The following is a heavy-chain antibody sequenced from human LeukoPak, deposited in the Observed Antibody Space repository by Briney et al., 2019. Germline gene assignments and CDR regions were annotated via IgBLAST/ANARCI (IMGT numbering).Heavy chain of an antibody. Sequence: GGSLRLSCAASGFAFSSYGMNWVRQAPGKGLEWVSYISGSGSTIYYADSVKGRFSISRDNAKNSLYLQMSSLRAEDTAVYYCAREYNEFDYWGQGTLVTVSS. CDR3: AREYNEFDY. V-gene: IGHV3-48*03. D-gene: IGHD1-14*01. CDR2: ISGSGSTI. CDR1: GFAFSSYG. J-gene: IGHJ4*02.